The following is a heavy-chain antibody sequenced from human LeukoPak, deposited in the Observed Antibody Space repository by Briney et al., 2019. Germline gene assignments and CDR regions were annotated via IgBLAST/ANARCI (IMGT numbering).Heavy chain of an antibody. CDR1: GGSISSGSYY. Sequence: ASETLSLTCTVSGGSISSGSYYWSWIRQPAGKGLEWIGHIYTSGSTNYNPSLKSRVTISVDTSKNQFSLKLSSVTATDTAVYYCARGGPYCSGGGCYSRTSNWFDPWGQGTLVTVSS. CDR3: ARGGPYCSGGGCYSRTSNWFDP. V-gene: IGHV4-61*09. D-gene: IGHD2-15*01. CDR2: IYTSGST. J-gene: IGHJ5*02.